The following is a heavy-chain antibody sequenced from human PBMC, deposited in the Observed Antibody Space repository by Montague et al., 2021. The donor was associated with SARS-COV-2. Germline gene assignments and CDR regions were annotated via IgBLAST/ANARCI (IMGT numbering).Heavy chain of an antibody. D-gene: IGHD3-10*01. CDR2: ISDSGST. V-gene: IGHV4-59*01. J-gene: IGHJ6*02. Sequence: SETLSLTCSVSGTSITSCYWNWIRQPPGKGLEWIGYISDSGSTNYSPSLKSRVTMSVDTSKNQMFLKLTSVTAADTAVYYCARGCLSYFGAGSHCYGMDVWGQGTTVTVSS. CDR1: GTSITSCY. CDR3: ARGCLSYFGAGSHCYGMDV.